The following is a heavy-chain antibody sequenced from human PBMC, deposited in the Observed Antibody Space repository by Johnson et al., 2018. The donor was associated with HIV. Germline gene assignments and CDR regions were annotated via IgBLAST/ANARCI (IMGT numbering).Heavy chain of an antibody. CDR2: IKQDGSEK. CDR3: ARDWYCGGDCYLLLDI. CDR1: GFTFSSYW. D-gene: IGHD2-21*01. J-gene: IGHJ3*02. V-gene: IGHV3-7*05. Sequence: VQLVESGGGVVQPGRSLRLSCAASGFTFSSYWMSWVRQAPGKGLEWVANIKQDGSEKYYVDSVKGRFTISRDNAKNSLYLQMNSLRAEDTAVYYCARDWYCGGDCYLLLDIWGQGKMVTVSS.